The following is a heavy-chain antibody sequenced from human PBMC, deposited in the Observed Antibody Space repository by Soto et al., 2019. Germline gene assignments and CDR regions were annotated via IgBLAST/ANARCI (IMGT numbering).Heavy chain of an antibody. J-gene: IGHJ1*01. CDR2: IYFSGIA. Sequence: SETLSLTCSVSGGSTSSYYWSWIRQPPEKGLEWIGYIYFSGIANYNPSLKSRATISRDTSKNEFSLKLTSVTAADTAIYYCARGDSDLAVSEAAYWGQGTLVTVSS. D-gene: IGHD2-15*01. CDR1: GGSTSSYY. CDR3: ARGDSDLAVSEAAY. V-gene: IGHV4-59*01.